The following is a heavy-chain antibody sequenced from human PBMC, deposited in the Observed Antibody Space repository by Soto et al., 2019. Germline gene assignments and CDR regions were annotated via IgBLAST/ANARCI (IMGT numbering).Heavy chain of an antibody. CDR1: GGSISSGDYY. V-gene: IGHV4-30-4*01. CDR3: ARLNGYCVSTNCHGYYGMDV. D-gene: IGHD2-2*03. J-gene: IGHJ6*02. CDR2: IYYSGST. Sequence: SGTLSLTCTVSGGSISSGDYYWSWIRQPPGKGLEWIGYIYYSGSTYYNPSLKSRVTISVDTSKNHFSLKLSPVTAADTAVYYCARLNGYCVSTNCHGYYGMDVWGQGTTVTVSS.